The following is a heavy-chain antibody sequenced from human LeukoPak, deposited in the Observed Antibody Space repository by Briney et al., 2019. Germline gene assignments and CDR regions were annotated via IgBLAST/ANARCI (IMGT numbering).Heavy chain of an antibody. CDR1: GFTFSSYS. V-gene: IGHV3-21*01. CDR3: AKGDIVVVVAATGPFDY. D-gene: IGHD2-15*01. CDR2: ISSSSSYI. J-gene: IGHJ4*02. Sequence: PGGSLRLSCAASGFTFSSYSMNWVRQAPGKGLERVSTISSSSSYIYYADSVKGRFTISRDNAKNSLYLQMNSLRAEDTAVYYCAKGDIVVVVAATGPFDYWGQGTLVTVSS.